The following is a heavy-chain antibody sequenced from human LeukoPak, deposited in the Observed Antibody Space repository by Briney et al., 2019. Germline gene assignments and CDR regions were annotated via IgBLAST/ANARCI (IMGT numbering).Heavy chain of an antibody. V-gene: IGHV7-4-1*02. CDR1: GYTFTSYA. D-gene: IGHD3-22*01. J-gene: IGHJ4*02. CDR2: INTNTGNP. Sequence: GASVKVSCKASGYTFTSYAMNWVRQAPGQGLEWMGWINTNTGNPTYAQGFTGRFVFSLDTSVSTAYLQISSLKAEDTAVYYCASGALNYYDSSGYSRLFDYWGQGTLVTVSS. CDR3: ASGALNYYDSSGYSRLFDY.